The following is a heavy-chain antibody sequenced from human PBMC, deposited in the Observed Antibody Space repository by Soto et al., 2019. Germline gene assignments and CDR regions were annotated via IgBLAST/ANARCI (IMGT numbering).Heavy chain of an antibody. CDR2: IYNTGTT. D-gene: IGHD2-15*01. J-gene: IGHJ5*02. CDR1: GGSMSNYY. Sequence: KSSETLSLTCSVSGGSMSNYYWSWIRQPAGKGLEWVGHIYNTGTTNYNPYLKSRATISLDMSKNQFSLKLTSVTAADTAVYYCARDKYCSGGSCRKNWFDPWGQGTLVTVSS. CDR3: ARDKYCSGGSCRKNWFDP. V-gene: IGHV4-4*07.